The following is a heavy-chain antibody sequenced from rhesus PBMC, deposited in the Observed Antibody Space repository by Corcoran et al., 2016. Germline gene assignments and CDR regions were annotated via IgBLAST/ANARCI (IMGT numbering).Heavy chain of an antibody. CDR2: IYGSSTST. CDR1: GGSISDSYR. D-gene: IGHD2-2*01. CDR3: ARGGSTWFY. J-gene: IGHJ4*01. Sequence: QVQLQESGPGVVKPSETLSLTCAVSGGSISDSYRWSWIRQPPGKGLEWIGYIYGSSTSTNYNPIRKSRVTISKDTAKNQFSLKLSSVTAADTAVYYCARGGSTWFYWGQGVLVTVSS. V-gene: IGHV4S10*01.